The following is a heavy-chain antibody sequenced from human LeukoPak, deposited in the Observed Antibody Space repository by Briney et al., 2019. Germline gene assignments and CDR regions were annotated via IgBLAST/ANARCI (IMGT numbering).Heavy chain of an antibody. V-gene: IGHV4-61*02. CDR1: GDSISSGSYY. J-gene: IGHJ4*02. Sequence: PSETLSLTCNVSGDSISSGSYYWTWIRQPAGKGLEWIGRIYTTGSTNYNPSLKSRVTMSVDTSKNQFSLRLTSVTAADTAVYYCARPVRCSATTCTGPFDYWGQGTLVTVSS. D-gene: IGHD6-19*01. CDR2: IYTTGST. CDR3: ARPVRCSATTCTGPFDY.